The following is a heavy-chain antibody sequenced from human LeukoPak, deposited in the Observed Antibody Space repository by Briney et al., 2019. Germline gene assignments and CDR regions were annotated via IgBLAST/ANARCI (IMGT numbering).Heavy chain of an antibody. V-gene: IGHV7-4-1*02. J-gene: IGHJ4*02. CDR3: ARGNGDFDH. CDR1: GYTFTGYY. Sequence: GASVKVSCKASGYTFTGYYMHWVRQAPGQGLEWMGWINTNTENPTYAQGFTGRFVFSLDTSVNTAFLQISSLRAEDTAVYYCARGNGDFDHWGQGTLVTVSS. D-gene: IGHD1-1*01. CDR2: INTNTENP.